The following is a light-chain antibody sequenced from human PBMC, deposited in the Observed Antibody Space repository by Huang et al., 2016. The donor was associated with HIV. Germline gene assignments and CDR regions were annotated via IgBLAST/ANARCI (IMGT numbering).Light chain of an antibody. Sequence: EIVMTQSPATLSVSPGERATLPCRASQRVSSNLACYQQKPGQAPRLLIYGASTRGTGIPARFSGSGSGTEFTLIINSLQSEDFVIYYCQQYDTWPLTFGGETKVEIK. J-gene: IGKJ4*01. CDR3: QQYDTWPLT. V-gene: IGKV3D-15*01. CDR1: QRVSSN. CDR2: GAS.